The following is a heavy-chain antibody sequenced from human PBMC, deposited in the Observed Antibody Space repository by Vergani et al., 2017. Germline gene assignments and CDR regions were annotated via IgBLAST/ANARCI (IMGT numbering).Heavy chain of an antibody. D-gene: IGHD2-15*01. Sequence: QVQLVESGGGVVQPGRSLRLSCAASGFTFSSYAMHWVRQAPGKGLAWVTVISYDGSNKYYADSVKGRFTISRDNSKNTLYLQMNSLRAEDTSVYYCARDSWSNAFDIWGQGTMVTVSS. CDR2: ISYDGSNK. V-gene: IGHV3-30-3*01. CDR1: GFTFSSYA. J-gene: IGHJ3*02. CDR3: ARDSWSNAFDI.